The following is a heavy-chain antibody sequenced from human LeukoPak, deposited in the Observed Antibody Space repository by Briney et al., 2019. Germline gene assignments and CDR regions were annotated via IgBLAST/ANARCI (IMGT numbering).Heavy chain of an antibody. V-gene: IGHV3-21*01. CDR3: ARGGDRGYDYREEFDY. Sequence: KAGGSLRLSCAASGFTFDDYGMSWVRQAPGKGLEWVSSISSSSSYIHYVDSVKGRFTISRDNAKNSLYLQMNSLRAEDTAVYYCARGGDRGYDYREEFDYWGQGTLVTVSS. D-gene: IGHD5-12*01. CDR1: GFTFDDYG. CDR2: ISSSSSYI. J-gene: IGHJ4*02.